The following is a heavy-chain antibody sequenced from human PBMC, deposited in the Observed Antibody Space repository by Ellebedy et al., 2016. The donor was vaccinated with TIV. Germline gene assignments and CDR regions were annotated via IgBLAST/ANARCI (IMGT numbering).Heavy chain of an antibody. D-gene: IGHD6-19*01. CDR1: GYTFTNYA. J-gene: IGHJ4*02. CDR3: ARGSSGWMAIDY. CDR2: ISAYNGNT. Sequence: AASVKVSCKASGYTFTNYAIHWVRQAPGHRLEWMGWISAYNGNTNYAQKLQGRVTMTTDTSTSTAYMELRSLRSDDTAVYYCARGSSGWMAIDYWGQGTLVTVSS. V-gene: IGHV1-18*01.